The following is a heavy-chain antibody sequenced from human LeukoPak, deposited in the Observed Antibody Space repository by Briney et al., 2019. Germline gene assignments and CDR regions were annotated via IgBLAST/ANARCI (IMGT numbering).Heavy chain of an antibody. D-gene: IGHD3-10*01. CDR2: INHSGST. CDR3: ARVYGSGSYYNGYYYYYMDV. Sequence: SETLSLTCAVYGGSFSGYYWSWIRQPPGKGLEWIGEINHSGSTNYNPSLKSRVTISVDTSKNQISLKLSSVTAADTAVYYCARVYGSGSYYNGYYYYYMDVRGKGTTVTISS. CDR1: GGSFSGYY. J-gene: IGHJ6*03. V-gene: IGHV4-34*01.